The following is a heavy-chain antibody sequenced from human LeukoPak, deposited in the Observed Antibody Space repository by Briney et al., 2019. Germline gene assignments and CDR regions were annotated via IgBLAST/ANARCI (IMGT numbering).Heavy chain of an antibody. CDR2: IYYTGST. J-gene: IGHJ4*02. D-gene: IGHD6-19*01. CDR1: GGSISSYY. V-gene: IGHV4-59*08. CDR3: ARLAYRGPAVADFDY. Sequence: SETLSLTCTVSGGSISSYYWSWIRQPPGQGLEWIGYIYYTGSTNYNPSLESRVTISVDTSKNQFSLKLSSVTAADTAVYYCARLAYRGPAVADFDYWGQGTLVTVSS.